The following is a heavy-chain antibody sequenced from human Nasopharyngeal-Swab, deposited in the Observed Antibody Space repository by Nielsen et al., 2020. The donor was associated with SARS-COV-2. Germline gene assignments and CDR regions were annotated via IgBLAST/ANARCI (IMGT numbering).Heavy chain of an antibody. CDR2: IRSKGNSYAT. CDR3: TRCGGSCYTGKDY. CDR1: GLIFSDSA. Sequence: GGSLRLSCAASGLIFSDSAIHWVRQASGKGLEWVGRIRSKGNSYATEYAASVEGRFTISRDDSKNTAYLQMNSLITEDTAVYYCTRCGGSCYTGKDYWGQGTLVTVSS. J-gene: IGHJ4*02. V-gene: IGHV3-73*01. D-gene: IGHD2-15*01.